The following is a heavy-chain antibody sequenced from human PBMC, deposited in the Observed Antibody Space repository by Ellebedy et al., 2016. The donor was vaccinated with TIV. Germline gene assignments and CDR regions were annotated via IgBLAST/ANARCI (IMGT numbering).Heavy chain of an antibody. J-gene: IGHJ2*01. D-gene: IGHD2-8*01. CDR1: GFIFSTYT. V-gene: IGHV3-21*01. CDR2: IKGRSGDT. CDR3: VRDWWNIIQMVYSDEWYFDL. Sequence: GESLKISCEASGFIFSTYTMNWVRQTPGKGLEWVSSIKGRSGDTNYADSVKGRFTISRDNAKSTLYLQMNSLRAEDTAVYYCVRDWWNIIQMVYSDEWYFDLWGRGTLVTVSS.